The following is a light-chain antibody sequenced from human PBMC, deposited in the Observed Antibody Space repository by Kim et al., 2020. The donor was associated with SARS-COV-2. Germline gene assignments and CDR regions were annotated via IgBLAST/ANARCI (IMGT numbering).Light chain of an antibody. J-gene: IGLJ3*02. CDR2: NDS. CDR3: QAWDNNNGV. Sequence: SYELTQPPSVSVSPGQTASITFSGDRLGDKYAPWYQQKPGQSPVLVIYNDSRLPSGIPERFSGSNSGNTATLTISGTQAIDEADYYCQAWDNNNGVFGGGTQLTVL. CDR1: RLGDKY. V-gene: IGLV3-1*01.